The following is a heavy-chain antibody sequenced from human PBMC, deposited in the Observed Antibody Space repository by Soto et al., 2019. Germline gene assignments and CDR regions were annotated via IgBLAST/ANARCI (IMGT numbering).Heavy chain of an antibody. CDR1: GFTFSRVS. CDR3: ARVAY. Sequence: GGSLRLSCEASGFTFSRVSMNWGRQVPGKGLEWVAAISSGSSDTWYADSVKGRFSMSRDNAQNSLFLQMNPVRPEETSMYYCARVAYWGPGTQVTVSS. CDR2: ISSGSSDT. V-gene: IGHV3-21*01. J-gene: IGHJ4*02.